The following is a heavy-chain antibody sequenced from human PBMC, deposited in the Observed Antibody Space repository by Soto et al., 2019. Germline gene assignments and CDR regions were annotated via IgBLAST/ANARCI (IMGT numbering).Heavy chain of an antibody. Sequence: QVQLQESGPGLVKPSQTLSLTCTVSGGSISSGGYYWSWIRQHPGKGLEWIGYIYYSGSTYYNPSLQSRVTISVDTSKNQFSLKLSSVTAADTAVYYCARDVCSTSCYDRRWFDPWGQGTLVTVSS. J-gene: IGHJ5*02. CDR3: ARDVCSTSCYDRRWFDP. CDR2: IYYSGST. D-gene: IGHD2-2*01. V-gene: IGHV4-31*03. CDR1: GGSISSGGYY.